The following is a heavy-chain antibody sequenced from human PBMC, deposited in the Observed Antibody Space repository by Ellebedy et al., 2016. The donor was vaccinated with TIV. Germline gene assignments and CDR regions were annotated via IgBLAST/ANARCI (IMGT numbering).Heavy chain of an antibody. V-gene: IGHV3-48*02. Sequence: GESLKISCAASGFTFSSYSMNWVRQAPGKGLEWVSYISSSSSTIYYADSVKGRFTISRDNAKNSLYLQMNSLRDEDTAVYYCARDRPYYGDYEGGYWGQGTLVTVSS. D-gene: IGHD4-17*01. CDR1: GFTFSSYS. CDR2: ISSSSSTI. J-gene: IGHJ4*02. CDR3: ARDRPYYGDYEGGY.